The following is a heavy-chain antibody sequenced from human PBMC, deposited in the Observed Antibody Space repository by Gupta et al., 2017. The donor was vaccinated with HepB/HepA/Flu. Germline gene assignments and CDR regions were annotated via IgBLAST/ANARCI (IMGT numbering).Heavy chain of an antibody. CDR1: GATFGRYA. J-gene: IGHJ6*03. D-gene: IGHD6-19*01. CDR2: IIPMSGTG. CDR3: ARAVDRGATYYYYHMDV. V-gene: IGHV1-69*06. Sequence: QVQLVQSGAEVKEPGSSAKVSCKASGATFGRYATTWVRTAPGEGLEWMGGIIPMSGTGNYEERFQDRVTITADKSTSTAYMELSSLRSEDAAVYYCARAVDRGATYYYYHMDVWGKGTTVTVSS.